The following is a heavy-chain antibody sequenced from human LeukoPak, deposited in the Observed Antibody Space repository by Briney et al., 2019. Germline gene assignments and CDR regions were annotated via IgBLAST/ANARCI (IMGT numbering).Heavy chain of an antibody. Sequence: GGSLRLSCAASGFPFTSGFTFSDYYMSWIRQAPGKGLEWVSYISSTSAYTSYADSVKGRFTISRDNANNSLFLQMNGLRAEDTAIYYCARGGTGAFDYWGQEPWSPSPQ. J-gene: IGHJ4*01. CDR1: GFPFTSGFTFSDYY. CDR3: ARGGTGAFDY. V-gene: IGHV3-11*06. CDR2: ISSTSAYT. D-gene: IGHD2-8*02.